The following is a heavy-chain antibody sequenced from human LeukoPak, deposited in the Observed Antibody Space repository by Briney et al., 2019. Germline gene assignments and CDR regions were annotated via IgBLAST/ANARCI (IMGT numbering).Heavy chain of an antibody. D-gene: IGHD5-12*01. J-gene: IGHJ4*02. CDR1: GFTLSDYY. CDR2: ISSGSSYT. Sequence: GGSLRLSCAASGFTLSDYYMSWIRQAPGKGLEWVSYISSGSSYTDYADSVKGRFTIYRDNGKNSLNLQMDSLRAEDRAVYYCARDSGYSGYSDYWGQGTLFTVSS. V-gene: IGHV3-11*05. CDR3: ARDSGYSGYSDY.